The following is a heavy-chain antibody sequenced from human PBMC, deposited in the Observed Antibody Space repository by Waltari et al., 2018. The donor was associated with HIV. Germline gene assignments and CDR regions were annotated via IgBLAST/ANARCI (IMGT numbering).Heavy chain of an antibody. Sequence: EVQLVESGGGLVQPVGSLRLSCAASGFTFSNYTMNWVRQDPGKGLEWVSYISRSSSSIFYADSVKGRFTISRDNAKNSLYLQMNSLRVEDTAVYYCARDINGGWGYWGQGTLVTVAS. CDR1: GFTFSNYT. V-gene: IGHV3-48*01. J-gene: IGHJ4*02. CDR3: ARDINGGWGY. D-gene: IGHD7-27*01. CDR2: ISRSSSSI.